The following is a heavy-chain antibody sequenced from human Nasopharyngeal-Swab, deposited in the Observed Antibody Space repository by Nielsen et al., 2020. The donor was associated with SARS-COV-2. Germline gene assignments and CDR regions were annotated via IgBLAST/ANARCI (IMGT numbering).Heavy chain of an antibody. CDR1: GFTFSSYS. J-gene: IGHJ6*03. V-gene: IGHV3-21*01. D-gene: IGHD3-3*01. CDR2: ISSSSSYI. Sequence: GGSLRLSCAASGFTFSSYSMNWVRQAPGKGLEWVSSISSSSSYIYYADSVKGRFTISRDNAKNSLYLQMNSLRAEDTAVYYCASLRYYDFWSGYYSKDYYYYMDVWGKGTTVTVSS. CDR3: ASLRYYDFWSGYYSKDYYYYMDV.